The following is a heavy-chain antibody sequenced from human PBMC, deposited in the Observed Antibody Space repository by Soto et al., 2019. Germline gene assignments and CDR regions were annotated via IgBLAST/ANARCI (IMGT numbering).Heavy chain of an antibody. CDR1: GGSISSGDYY. CDR2: IYYSGST. J-gene: IGHJ4*02. CDR3: ARAFQDYYDSSGYYSFDY. D-gene: IGHD3-22*01. Sequence: SETLSLTCTVSGGSISSGDYYWSWIRQPPGKGLEWIGYIYYSGSTYYNPSLKSRVTISVDTSKNQFSLKLSSVTAADTAVYYCARAFQDYYDSSGYYSFDYWGQGTLVTVSS. V-gene: IGHV4-30-4*01.